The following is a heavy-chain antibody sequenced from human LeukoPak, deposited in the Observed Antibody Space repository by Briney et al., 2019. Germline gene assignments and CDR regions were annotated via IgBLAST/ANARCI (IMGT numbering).Heavy chain of an antibody. D-gene: IGHD2-21*02. V-gene: IGHV4-4*07. CDR1: GGSISSYY. CDR2: IYTSGST. J-gene: IGHJ5*02. Sequence: PSETLSFTCTVSGGSISSYYWSWIRQPAGKGLEWIGRIYTSGSTNYNPSLKSRVTMSVDTSKNQFSLKLSSVTAADTAVYYCARASRVTAPHNWFDPWGQGTLVTVSS. CDR3: ARASRVTAPHNWFDP.